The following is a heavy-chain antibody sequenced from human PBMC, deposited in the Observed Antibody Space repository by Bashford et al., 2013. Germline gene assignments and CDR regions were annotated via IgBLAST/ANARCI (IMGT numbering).Heavy chain of an antibody. CDR1: GYRFISYS. J-gene: IGHJ6*04. V-gene: IGHV1-18*01. Sequence: ASVKVSCKTSGYRFISYSIYWIRQAPGQGLEWLGWISAYNGNTNYAQKFRGRVTMTTDTSTSTAYMELRSLSSDDTAVYFCARAYCSITTCYSADYYYGMDVWGQRDHGHRLL. D-gene: IGHD2-2*01. CDR3: ARAYCSITTCYSADYYYGMDV. CDR2: ISAYNGNT.